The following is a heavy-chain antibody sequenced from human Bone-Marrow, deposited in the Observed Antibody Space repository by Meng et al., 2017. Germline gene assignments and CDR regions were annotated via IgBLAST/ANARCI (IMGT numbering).Heavy chain of an antibody. Sequence: ASVKVSCKASGGTFTSYYMHWVRQAPGQGLEWMGIINPSGGSTSYAQKFQGRVTMTRDTSTSTVYMELSSLRSEDTAVYYCARDMIVVVPAAYYYYYGMDVWGQGTTVTVSS. CDR3: ARDMIVVVPAAYYYYYGMDV. CDR1: GGTFTSYY. V-gene: IGHV1-46*01. CDR2: INPSGGST. J-gene: IGHJ6*02. D-gene: IGHD2-2*01.